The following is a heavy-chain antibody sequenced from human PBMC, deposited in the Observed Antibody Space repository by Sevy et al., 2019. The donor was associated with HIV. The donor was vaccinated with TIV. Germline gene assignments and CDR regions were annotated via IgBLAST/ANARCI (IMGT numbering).Heavy chain of an antibody. CDR3: ARARRITRIVVVPDAFDI. D-gene: IGHD3-22*01. CDR1: GDSVSSNSAA. Sequence: SQTLSLTCAISGDSVSSNSAAWNWIRQSPSRGLEWLGRTYYRSKWYNDYAVSVKSRITINPDTSKNQFSLQLNSVTPEDTAVYYCARARRITRIVVVPDAFDIWGQGTMVTVSS. V-gene: IGHV6-1*01. J-gene: IGHJ3*02. CDR2: TYYRSKWYN.